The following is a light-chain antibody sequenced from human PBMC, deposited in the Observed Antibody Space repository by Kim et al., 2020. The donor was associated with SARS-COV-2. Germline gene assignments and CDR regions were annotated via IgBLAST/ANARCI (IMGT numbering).Light chain of an antibody. V-gene: IGLV3-19*01. CDR1: GLRTYY. Sequence: VGQAIRITCQRNGLRTYYSNWYQQKPEQAPVPRAYIKSDRPSEIPNPVSFSGSGSTASLTITGAEADDEADYYCNSRVSSGDYVVFGGGTQLTVL. CDR3: NSRVSSGDYVV. CDR2: IKS. J-gene: IGLJ3*02.